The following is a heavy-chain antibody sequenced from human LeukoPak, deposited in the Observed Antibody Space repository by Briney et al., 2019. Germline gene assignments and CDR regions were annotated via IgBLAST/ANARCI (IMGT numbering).Heavy chain of an antibody. J-gene: IGHJ4*02. CDR1: GFTFSSYG. V-gene: IGHV3-23*01. CDR2: ISGSGGST. D-gene: IGHD3-16*01. CDR3: AKGGDWGTLRNPEHPDY. Sequence: PGGSLRLSCAASGFTFSSYGMSWVRQAPGKGLEWVSAISGSGGSTYYADSVKGRFTISRDNSKNTLYLQMNSLRAEDTAVYYCAKGGDWGTLRNPEHPDYWGQGTLVTVSS.